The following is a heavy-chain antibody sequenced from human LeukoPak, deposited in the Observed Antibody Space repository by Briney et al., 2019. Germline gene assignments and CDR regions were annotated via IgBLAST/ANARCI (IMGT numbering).Heavy chain of an antibody. V-gene: IGHV3-21*01. J-gene: IGHJ4*02. D-gene: IGHD4/OR15-4a*01. CDR2: SSSIRSNI. Sequence: PGGSLRLSCAASGFTFSSYSMNWVRQAPGKGLEWVSSSSSIRSNIYYADSVKGRFTISRDNAKKSLYLQMNSLRAEDTAIYYCARGAGESLFDYWGQGILVTVSS. CDR3: ARGAGESLFDY. CDR1: GFTFSSYS.